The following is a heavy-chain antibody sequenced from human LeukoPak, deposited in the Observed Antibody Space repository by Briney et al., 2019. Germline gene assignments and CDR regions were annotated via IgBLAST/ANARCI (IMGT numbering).Heavy chain of an antibody. D-gene: IGHD3-3*01. J-gene: IGHJ1*01. CDR2: IRQDGSEK. V-gene: IGHV3-7*01. CDR3: MRQNRAYFFGH. Sequence: GGSLRLSCAASGFTFSSYWMTWGRQAPGKGLEWVANIRQDGSEKNYVDSVKGRFTISRDNAKNSLYLQMNSLRVEDTAVYFCMRQNRAYFFGHWGEGTLVTVSS. CDR1: GFTFSSYW.